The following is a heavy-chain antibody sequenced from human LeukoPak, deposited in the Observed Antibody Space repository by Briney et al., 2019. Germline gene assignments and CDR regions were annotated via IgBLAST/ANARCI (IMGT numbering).Heavy chain of an antibody. V-gene: IGHV3-74*01. CDR1: GFTFSSYW. CDR2: INSDGSST. D-gene: IGHD3-22*01. J-gene: IGHJ3*02. CDR3: ARDHEYYYDSSGYYFDAFDI. Sequence: GGSLRLSCAASGFTFSSYWMHWVRQAPGKGLVWVSRINSDGSSTSYADSVKGRFTISRDNAKNTLYLQMNSLRAEDTAVYYCARDHEYYYDSSGYYFDAFDIWGQGTMVTVSS.